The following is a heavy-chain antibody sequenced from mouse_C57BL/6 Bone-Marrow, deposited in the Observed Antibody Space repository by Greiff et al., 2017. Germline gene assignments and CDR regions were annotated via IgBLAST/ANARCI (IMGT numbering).Heavy chain of an antibody. CDR1: GYTFTSYW. V-gene: IGHV1-64*01. CDR3: ERPFYYVSHFDY. D-gene: IGHD1-1*01. Sequence: QVQLKQPGAELVKPGASVKLSCKASGYTFTSYWMHWVKQRPGQGLEWIGMIHPNSGSTNYNEKFKSKATLTVDKSSSTAYMQRSSLTSEDSAVYYCERPFYYVSHFDYWGQGTTLTVSS. CDR2: IHPNSGST. J-gene: IGHJ2*01.